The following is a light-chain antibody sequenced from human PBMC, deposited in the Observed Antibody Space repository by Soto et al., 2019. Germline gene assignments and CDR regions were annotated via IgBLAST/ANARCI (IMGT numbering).Light chain of an antibody. J-gene: IGKJ1*01. CDR2: QAS. CDR1: QSINNW. V-gene: IGKV1-5*03. CDR3: QQYDNFPWT. Sequence: DIQMAQSPSTLSTSVGDRVTITCRASQSINNWLAWYQQKPGKAPKLLIYQASTLESGVPSSFSGSGSGTEFTLTISSLQPDDFATYFCQQYDNFPWTFGQGTKVEI.